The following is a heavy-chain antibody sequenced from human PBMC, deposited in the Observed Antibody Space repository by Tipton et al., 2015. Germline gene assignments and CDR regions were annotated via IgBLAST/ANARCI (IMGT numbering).Heavy chain of an antibody. CDR2: ISTYNGNT. Sequence: QSGPEVKKPGASVKVSCKASGFTFTNYDVHWVRQAPGQGLEWMGWISTYNGNTDYAQKFQDRVTMTTDTSTSTAYMELRSLRSDDTAVYYCARDQDIVPAIPDAFDIWGQGTLVTVSS. CDR1: GFTFTNYD. J-gene: IGHJ3*02. V-gene: IGHV1-18*01. CDR3: ARDQDIVPAIPDAFDI. D-gene: IGHD5-12*01.